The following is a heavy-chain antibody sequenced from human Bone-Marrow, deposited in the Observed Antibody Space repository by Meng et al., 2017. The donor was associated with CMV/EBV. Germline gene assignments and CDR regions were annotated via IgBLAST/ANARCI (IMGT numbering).Heavy chain of an antibody. J-gene: IGHJ5*02. V-gene: IGHV3-30*04. D-gene: IGHD5-12*01. CDR1: GFTFSSYA. CDR3: ARGVGHGYDFAFDP. Sequence: GESLKISCAASGFTFSSYAMHWVRQAPGKGLEWVAVISYDGSNKYYADSVKGRFTISRDNSKNTLYLQMNSLRAEDTAVYYCARGVGHGYDFAFDPWGQGTLVTVSS. CDR2: ISYDGSNK.